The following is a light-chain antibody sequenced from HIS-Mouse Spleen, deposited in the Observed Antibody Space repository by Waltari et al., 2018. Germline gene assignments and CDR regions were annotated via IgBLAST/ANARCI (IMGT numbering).Light chain of an antibody. CDR3: SSYAGSNNYV. J-gene: IGLJ1*01. CDR1: SSDVGGYNY. CDR2: EVS. Sequence: QSALTQPPSASGSPGQSVTISCTGTSSDVGGYNYVSWYQHHPGKAPHLVLYEVSSGLSGLLVRSSGSKSRHTAPLTVSGLQAEYEADYYCSSYAGSNNYVFGTGTKVTVL. V-gene: IGLV2-8*01.